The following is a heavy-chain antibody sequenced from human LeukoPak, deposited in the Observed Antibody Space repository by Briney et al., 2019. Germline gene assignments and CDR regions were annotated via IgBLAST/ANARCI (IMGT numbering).Heavy chain of an antibody. J-gene: IGHJ3*02. CDR3: ARVGDMEAFDI. D-gene: IGHD3-16*01. Sequence: PGGSLRLSCVASGFIFSNYGMHWVRQAPGKGLEWVAFISYDGSNKYYADSVKGRFTISRDNSKNTVYLQMNSLRGEDTAVYYCARVGDMEAFDIWGQGTRVTVSS. CDR1: GFIFSNYG. V-gene: IGHV3-33*05. CDR2: ISYDGSNK.